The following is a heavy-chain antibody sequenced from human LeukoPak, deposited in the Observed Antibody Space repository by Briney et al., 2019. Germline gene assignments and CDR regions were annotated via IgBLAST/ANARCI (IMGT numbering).Heavy chain of an antibody. CDR2: IYTSGST. CDR1: GGSISSYY. J-gene: IGHJ4*02. V-gene: IGHV4-4*07. Sequence: NASETLSLTCTVSGGSISSYYWSWIRQPAGKGLEWIGRIYTSGSTNYNPSLKSRVTMSVDTSKNQFSLKLSSVTAADTAVYYCARHYDILTGYYSYFDYWGQGTLVTVSS. D-gene: IGHD3-9*01. CDR3: ARHYDILTGYYSYFDY.